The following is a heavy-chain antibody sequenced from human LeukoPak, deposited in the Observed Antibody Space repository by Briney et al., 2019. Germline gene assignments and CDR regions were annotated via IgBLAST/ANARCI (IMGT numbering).Heavy chain of an antibody. CDR1: GASATRYY. J-gene: IGHJ3*02. CDR3: ATTRGYSTNDAFDI. V-gene: IGHV4-59*02. CDR2: MYHTGTS. Sequence: RSETLSLTCSVPGASATRYYWNWMRQSPRKGLERIGYMYHTGTSDYNPSLQSRITISLDTPNNKVSLTLSSVAAADTAVYYCATTRGYSTNDAFDIWGQGTRVTVSS. D-gene: IGHD5-18*01.